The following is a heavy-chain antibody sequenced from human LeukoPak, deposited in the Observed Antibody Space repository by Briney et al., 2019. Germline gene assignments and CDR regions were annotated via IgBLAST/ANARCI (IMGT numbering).Heavy chain of an antibody. CDR2: ISYDGSNK. D-gene: IGHD4-23*01. J-gene: IGHJ4*02. V-gene: IGHV3-30-3*01. Sequence: PGGSLRLSCAASGFTFSSYAMHWVRQAPGKGLEWVAVISYDGSNKYYADSVKGRFTISRDNSKNTLYLQMNSLRAEDTAVYYCARDSTVEGPYYFDYWGQGTLVTVSS. CDR1: GFTFSSYA. CDR3: ARDSTVEGPYYFDY.